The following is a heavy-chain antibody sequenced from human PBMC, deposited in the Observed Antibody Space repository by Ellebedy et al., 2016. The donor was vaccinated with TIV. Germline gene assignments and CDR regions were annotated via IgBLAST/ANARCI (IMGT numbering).Heavy chain of an antibody. J-gene: IGHJ3*01. CDR2: FHPEDGET. D-gene: IGHD1-14*01. Sequence: ASVKVSCXVSGYSLSQMSMHWVRQAPGKGLEWMGVFHPEDGETMYEETLQGRLTMTEDTSINTAYMELRSLRYDDTAVYYRAPARAEDVFDVWGQGTMVTVSS. CDR1: GYSLSQMS. V-gene: IGHV1-24*01. CDR3: APARAEDVFDV.